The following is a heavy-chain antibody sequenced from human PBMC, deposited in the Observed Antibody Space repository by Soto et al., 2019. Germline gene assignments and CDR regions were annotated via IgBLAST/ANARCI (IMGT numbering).Heavy chain of an antibody. CDR2: IYYSGST. Sequence: SETLSLTCTVSGGSISSYYWSWIRQPPGKGLEWIGYIYYSGSTNYNPSLKSRVTISVDTSKNQFSLKLSSVTAADTAVYYCAKIRSGYDYNWFDPWGQGTLVTVSS. J-gene: IGHJ5*02. CDR1: GGSISSYY. D-gene: IGHD5-12*01. V-gene: IGHV4-59*08. CDR3: AKIRSGYDYNWFDP.